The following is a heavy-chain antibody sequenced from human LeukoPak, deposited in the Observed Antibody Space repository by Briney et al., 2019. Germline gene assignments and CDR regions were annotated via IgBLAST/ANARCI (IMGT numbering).Heavy chain of an antibody. CDR3: AKGSASGRPYCFDY. Sequence: GVSLRLSCAASGFTFSSYAMSWVRQAPGKGLEWVSSITGGGDDTYHADSVKGRFTISRDNSKNTLYLQMNSLRAEDSAIYYCAKGSASGRPYCFDYWGQGILVTVSS. V-gene: IGHV3-23*01. D-gene: IGHD2-15*01. J-gene: IGHJ4*02. CDR2: ITGGGDDT. CDR1: GFTFSSYA.